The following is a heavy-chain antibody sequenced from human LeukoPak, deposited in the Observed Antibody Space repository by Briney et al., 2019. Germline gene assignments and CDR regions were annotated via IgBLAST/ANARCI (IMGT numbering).Heavy chain of an antibody. J-gene: IGHJ4*02. Sequence: PGGPLRLSCAASGFTFDDYGMSWVRQAPGRGLEWVSGINWNGGSTGYADSVKGRFTISRDNAKNSLYLQMNSLRAEDTALYHCARTAADYDSSGPDYWGQGTLVTVSS. CDR3: ARTAADYDSSGPDY. CDR2: INWNGGST. V-gene: IGHV3-20*01. D-gene: IGHD3-22*01. CDR1: GFTFDDYG.